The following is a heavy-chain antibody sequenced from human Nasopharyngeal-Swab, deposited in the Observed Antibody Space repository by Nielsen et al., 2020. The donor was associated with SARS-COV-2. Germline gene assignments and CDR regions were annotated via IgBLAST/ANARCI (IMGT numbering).Heavy chain of an antibody. J-gene: IGHJ6*02. CDR2: IYYSGST. V-gene: IGHV4-39*06. CDR1: GGSISSSSYY. D-gene: IGHD6-13*01. Sequence: GSLRLSCTVSGGSISSSSYYWGWIRQPPGKGLEWIGSIYYSGSTYYNPSLKSRVTISVDTSKNQFPLKLSSVTAADTAVYYCVGSSWYGDYYYYYGMDVWGQGTTVTVSS. CDR3: VGSSWYGDYYYYYGMDV.